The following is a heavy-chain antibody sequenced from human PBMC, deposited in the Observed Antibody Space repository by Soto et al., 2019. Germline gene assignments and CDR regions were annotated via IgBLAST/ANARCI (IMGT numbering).Heavy chain of an antibody. Sequence: EVQLLESGGGLVQPGGSLRLSCAASGFTFSSYAMSWVRQAPGKGLEWVSDISGSGGSTYYADSVKGRFTISRDNSKKTLYLQMNSLRAEDTAVYYCAKAIPLGYCSGGSCYSLPSDAFDIWGQGTMVTVSS. CDR1: GFTFSSYA. CDR3: AKAIPLGYCSGGSCYSLPSDAFDI. J-gene: IGHJ3*02. D-gene: IGHD2-15*01. CDR2: ISGSGGST. V-gene: IGHV3-23*01.